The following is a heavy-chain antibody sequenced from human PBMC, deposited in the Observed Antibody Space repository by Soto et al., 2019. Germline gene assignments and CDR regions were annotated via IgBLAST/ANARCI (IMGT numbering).Heavy chain of an antibody. CDR2: IYYSGST. CDR1: GGSISSGGYY. D-gene: IGHD1-26*01. J-gene: IGHJ4*02. V-gene: IGHV4-31*03. CDR3: ARDPVGWGSAAWDGE. Sequence: QVQLQESGPGLVKPSQTLSLTCTVSGGSISSGGYYWSWIRQHPGKGLEWIGYIYYSGSTYYNPSLKSRVTISVDTSKNQFSLKLSSVTAADTAVYYCARDPVGWGSAAWDGEWGQGTLVTVSS.